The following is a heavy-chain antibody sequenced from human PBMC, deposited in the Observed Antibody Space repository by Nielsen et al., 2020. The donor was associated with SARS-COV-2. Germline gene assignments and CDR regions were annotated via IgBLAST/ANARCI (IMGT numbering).Heavy chain of an antibody. CDR2: ISSSGSNI. CDR1: GFIFSTYA. V-gene: IGHV3-48*04. CDR3: ARVAGRAMDV. J-gene: IGHJ6*03. D-gene: IGHD3-10*01. Sequence: GESLKISCSASGFIFSTYAMKWIRQAPGKGLEWVSYISSSGSNIYYADSVKGRFTISRDNAKNSLYLQMNSLRAEDTAVYYCARVAGRAMDVWGKGTTVTVSS.